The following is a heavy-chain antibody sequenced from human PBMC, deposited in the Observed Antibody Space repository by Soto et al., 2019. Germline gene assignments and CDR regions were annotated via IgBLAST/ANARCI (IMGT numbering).Heavy chain of an antibody. Sequence: QVQLVQSGAEVKKPGASVKVSCKASGYTFTGYYMHWVRQAPGQGLEWMGWINPNSGGTNYAQKLQGWVTMTRDTSISTAYMELSRLRSDDTAVYYCARDLGSSGYYGMDVWGQGTTVTVSS. V-gene: IGHV1-2*04. CDR2: INPNSGGT. J-gene: IGHJ6*02. D-gene: IGHD6-6*01. CDR1: GYTFTGYY. CDR3: ARDLGSSGYYGMDV.